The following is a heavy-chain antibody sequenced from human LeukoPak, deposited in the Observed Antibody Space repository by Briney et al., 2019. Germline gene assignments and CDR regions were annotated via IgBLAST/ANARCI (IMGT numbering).Heavy chain of an antibody. CDR3: ARGSRDGYKAGPFDY. J-gene: IGHJ4*02. D-gene: IGHD5-24*01. Sequence: SVKVSCKASGGTLSSYAISWVRQAPGQGLEWMGGIIPIFGTANYAQKFQGRVTITTDESTSTAYMELSSLRSEDTAVYYCARGSRDGYKAGPFDYWGQGTLVTVSS. CDR1: GGTLSSYA. V-gene: IGHV1-69*05. CDR2: IIPIFGTA.